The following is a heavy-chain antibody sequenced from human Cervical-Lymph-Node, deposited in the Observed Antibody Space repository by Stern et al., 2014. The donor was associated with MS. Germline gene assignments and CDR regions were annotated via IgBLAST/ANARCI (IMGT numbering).Heavy chain of an antibody. Sequence: VQLVESGAEVKKPGASVKVSCKASGYTFTGYYMNWVRQAPGQGLEWMGPINPNSGATNYEQKFHGRVTMTRDTSTSTAYMEVGTLTSDDTAVYYCARTDRTYSASNFDLWGQGTLVTVSS. CDR2: INPNSGAT. CDR3: ARTDRTYSASNFDL. D-gene: IGHD5-12*01. CDR1: GYTFTGYY. J-gene: IGHJ4*02. V-gene: IGHV1-2*06.